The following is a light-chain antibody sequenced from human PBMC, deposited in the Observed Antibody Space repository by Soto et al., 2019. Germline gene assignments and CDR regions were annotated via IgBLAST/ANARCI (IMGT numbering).Light chain of an antibody. CDR1: SSDVGGYNY. CDR2: EVN. CDR3: SSYAGSSNV. Sequence: QSALTQPPSASGSPGQSVAISCTGTSSDVGGYNYVSWYQQHPGKAPKLMIYEVNKRPSGVPDRFSGSKSGNTASLTVSGLQPEDDADYYSSSYAGSSNVFGTGTKVTVL. V-gene: IGLV2-8*01. J-gene: IGLJ1*01.